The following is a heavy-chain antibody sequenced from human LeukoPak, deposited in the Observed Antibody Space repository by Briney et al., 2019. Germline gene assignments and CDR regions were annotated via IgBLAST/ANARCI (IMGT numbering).Heavy chain of an antibody. V-gene: IGHV3-21*01. Sequence: GGSLRLSCAASGFTLSNYSMNWVRQAPGKGLEWVAFISSSSSYIFYADSLKGRFTISRDNAKNSLYLQMNTLRAEDTAVYYCARALAYGDDALWGREPWSPSPQ. CDR2: ISSSSSYI. D-gene: IGHD4-17*01. CDR3: ARALAYGDDAL. J-gene: IGHJ4*02. CDR1: GFTLSNYS.